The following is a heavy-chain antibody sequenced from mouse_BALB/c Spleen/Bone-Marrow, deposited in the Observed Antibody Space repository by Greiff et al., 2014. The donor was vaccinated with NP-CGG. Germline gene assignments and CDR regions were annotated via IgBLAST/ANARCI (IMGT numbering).Heavy chain of an antibody. V-gene: IGHV3-2*02. J-gene: IGHJ2*01. Sequence: EAQLQQSGPGLVKPSQSLSLTCTVTGYSITSDYAWNWIRQFPGNKLEWMGYISYSGSTSYNPSLKSRISITRDTSKNQFFLQLNSVTTEDTATYYCARSWLRRGFDYWGQGTTLTVSS. CDR2: ISYSGST. CDR1: GYSITSDYA. D-gene: IGHD2-2*01. CDR3: ARSWLRRGFDY.